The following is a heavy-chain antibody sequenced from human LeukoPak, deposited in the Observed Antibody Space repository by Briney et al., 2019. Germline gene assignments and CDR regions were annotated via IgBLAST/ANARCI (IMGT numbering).Heavy chain of an antibody. V-gene: IGHV4-39*01. CDR3: ARNYYQYSSSTAYGY. J-gene: IGHJ4*02. CDR2: IYYSGST. CDR1: GGSISSSSYY. D-gene: IGHD6-6*01. Sequence: SETLSLTCTVSGGSISSSSYYWGWIRQPPGKGLEWIGNIYYSGSTYYNPSLKSRATISVDMSKNQFSLKLRSVTAADTAVYYCARNYYQYSSSTAYGYWGQGTLVTVSS.